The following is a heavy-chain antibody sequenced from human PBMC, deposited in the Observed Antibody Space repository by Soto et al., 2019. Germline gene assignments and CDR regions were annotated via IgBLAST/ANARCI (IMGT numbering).Heavy chain of an antibody. D-gene: IGHD3-3*01. Sequence: QVQLVQSGAEVKKPGASVTVSCKVSGYTLTELSMHWVRQAPGKGLEWMGGFDPEYGEKIYAQKCQGRVTMPEDQSQDPAYMALSSRRSEDTVVYYCAPSDATIFGDAHGMDVWGQGTTVTLSS. V-gene: IGHV1-24*01. CDR1: GYTLTELS. J-gene: IGHJ6*02. CDR3: APSDATIFGDAHGMDV. CDR2: FDPEYGEK.